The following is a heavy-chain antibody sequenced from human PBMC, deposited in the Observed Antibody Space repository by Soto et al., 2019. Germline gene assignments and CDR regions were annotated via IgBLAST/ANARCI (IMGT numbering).Heavy chain of an antibody. CDR2: IKQDGSEK. J-gene: IGHJ2*01. Sequence: GGSLRLSCAASGFTFSSYWMSWVRQAPGKGLEWVANIKQDGSEKYYVDSVKGRFTISRDNAKNSLYLQMNSLRAEDTAVYYCAREGRITGDQRYFDLWGRGTLVTVSS. CDR3: AREGRITGDQRYFDL. D-gene: IGHD7-27*01. CDR1: GFTFSSYW. V-gene: IGHV3-7*03.